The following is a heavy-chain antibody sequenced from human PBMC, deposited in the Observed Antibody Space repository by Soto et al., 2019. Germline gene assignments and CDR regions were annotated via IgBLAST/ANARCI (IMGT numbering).Heavy chain of an antibody. Sequence: PSETLSLTCAVYGGCFSGYYWSRIRQPPGKGLEWIGEINHSGSTNYNPSLKSRVTISVDTSKNQFSLKLSSVTAADAAVYYCASGTYYDFWSGYYTSNSVFDYWGHGTLATVS. CDR3: ASGTYYDFWSGYYTSNSVFDY. CDR2: INHSGST. CDR1: GGCFSGYY. J-gene: IGHJ4*01. V-gene: IGHV4-34*01. D-gene: IGHD3-3*01.